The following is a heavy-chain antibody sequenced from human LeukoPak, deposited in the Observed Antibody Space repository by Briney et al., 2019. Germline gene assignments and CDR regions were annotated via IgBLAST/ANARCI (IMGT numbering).Heavy chain of an antibody. J-gene: IGHJ5*02. CDR3: AKHLTNAYYDMIWFDP. V-gene: IGHV4-59*11. CDR2: IYDSGST. Sequence: PSETLSLTCTVSGGSISNHYWSWIRQAPGKGPERIGCIYDSGSTNYNPAVNSRVTISVDTSKNEFSLRLSSVTAADTAVYYCAKHLTNAYYDMIWFDPGGQGTLVTVSS. D-gene: IGHD3-16*01. CDR1: GGSISNHY.